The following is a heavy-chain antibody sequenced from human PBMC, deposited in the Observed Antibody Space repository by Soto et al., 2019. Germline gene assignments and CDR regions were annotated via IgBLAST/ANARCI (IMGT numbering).Heavy chain of an antibody. J-gene: IGHJ6*04. CDR1: GFTFSSDD. Sequence: GGSLRLSCAASGFTFSSDDMNWVRQAPGKGLEWVSYISSSGSTKYYADSVKGRFTISRDNAKDSLYLQMNSLRAEDTAVYYCTRDLRRGYYVFDGMDVWGKGTTVTVSS. CDR2: ISSSGSTK. V-gene: IGHV3-48*03. D-gene: IGHD3-10*02. CDR3: TRDLRRGYYVFDGMDV.